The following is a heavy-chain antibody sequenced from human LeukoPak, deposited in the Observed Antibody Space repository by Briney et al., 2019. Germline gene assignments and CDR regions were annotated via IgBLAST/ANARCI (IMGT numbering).Heavy chain of an antibody. J-gene: IGHJ4*02. CDR1: GFTFSSYS. D-gene: IGHD2-15*01. Sequence: GGSLRLSCAASGFTFSSYSMNWVRQAPGKGLEWVSSISSSSSYIYYAGSVKGRFTISRDNAKNSLYLQMNSLRAEDTAVYYCARSQLGYCSGGSCYSGYWGQGTLVTVSS. V-gene: IGHV3-21*01. CDR2: ISSSSSYI. CDR3: ARSQLGYCSGGSCYSGY.